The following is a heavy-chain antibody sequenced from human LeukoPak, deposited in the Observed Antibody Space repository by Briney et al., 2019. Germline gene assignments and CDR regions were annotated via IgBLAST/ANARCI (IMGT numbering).Heavy chain of an antibody. D-gene: IGHD6-19*01. CDR1: GFTFSSSW. Sequence: GGSLRLSCAASGFTFSSSWMIWVRQAPGKGLEWVASTNEDGSEKYYVDSVKGRFTVSRDNARKSLYVQMNNLRVEDTAIYYCARDSGRFRLDYWGQGILVTVSS. V-gene: IGHV3-7*01. J-gene: IGHJ4*02. CDR3: ARDSGRFRLDY. CDR2: TNEDGSEK.